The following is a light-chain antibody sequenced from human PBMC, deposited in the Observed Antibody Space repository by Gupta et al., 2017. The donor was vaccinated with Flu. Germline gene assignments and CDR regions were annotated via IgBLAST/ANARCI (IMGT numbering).Light chain of an antibody. J-gene: IGKJ2*02. CDR1: QSLVYKNGTTY. CDR2: VVS. Sequence: DVVMSQSPPSLSVTLGQAASISCRSSQSLVYKNGTTYLTWFQQRPGQSPRRLIYVVSKRDSGVPDRFSGSGSVTDFTLKSSMVEAEDVGVYYFMRATHPWTFGQGTRLEI. CDR3: MRATHPWT. V-gene: IGKV2-30*01.